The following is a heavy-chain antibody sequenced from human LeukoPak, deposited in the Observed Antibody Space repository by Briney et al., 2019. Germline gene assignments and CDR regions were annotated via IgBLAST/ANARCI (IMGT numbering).Heavy chain of an antibody. D-gene: IGHD3-22*01. CDR2: IKPDGSLI. CDR1: GFTFSSYW. Sequence: GRSLRLSCAASGFTFSSYWMTWVRQGPGKGLEWVANIKPDGSLIYYVDSVKGRFTISRDNAKNSLYLQMNSLRAEDTAVYYCYYYDSSGYYSFDYWGQGTLVTVSS. V-gene: IGHV3-7*01. J-gene: IGHJ4*02. CDR3: YYYDSSGYYSFDY.